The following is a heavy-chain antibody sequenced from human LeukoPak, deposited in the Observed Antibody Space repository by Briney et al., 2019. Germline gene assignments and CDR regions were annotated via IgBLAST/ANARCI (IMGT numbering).Heavy chain of an antibody. Sequence: ASVKVSCKTSGYTFTNHGISWVRQAPGQGLEWMGWISGYNGNTNYVQKFRDRVTMTTDTSTSTAYMELRSLRSDDTAVYYCARAKGLPYYFDYWGQGTLVTVSS. V-gene: IGHV1-18*01. CDR3: ARAKGLPYYFDY. CDR2: ISGYNGNT. D-gene: IGHD3/OR15-3a*01. J-gene: IGHJ4*02. CDR1: GYTFTNHG.